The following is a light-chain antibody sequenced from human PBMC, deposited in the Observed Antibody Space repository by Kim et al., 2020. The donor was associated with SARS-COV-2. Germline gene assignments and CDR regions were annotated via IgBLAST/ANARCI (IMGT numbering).Light chain of an antibody. V-gene: IGKV3-11*01. Sequence: LSPGERATLACRASQSVSSYLAWYQQKPGQAPRLLIYDASNRATGIPARFSCSGSGTDFTLTISSLEPEDFAVYYCQQRSNWAITFGQGTRLEIK. CDR3: QQRSNWAIT. CDR1: QSVSSY. J-gene: IGKJ5*01. CDR2: DAS.